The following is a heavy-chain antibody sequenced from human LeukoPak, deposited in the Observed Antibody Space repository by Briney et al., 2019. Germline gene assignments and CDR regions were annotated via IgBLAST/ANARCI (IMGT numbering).Heavy chain of an antibody. Sequence: GASVKVSCKASGGTFSSYAISWVRQAPGQGLEWMGGIIPIFGTANYAQKFQGRVTITADESTSTAYMELSSLRSEDTAVCYCAREGRSQAVPAALYNWFDPWGQGTLVTVSS. CDR1: GGTFSSYA. V-gene: IGHV1-69*01. CDR2: IIPIFGTA. J-gene: IGHJ5*02. D-gene: IGHD2-2*01. CDR3: AREGRSQAVPAALYNWFDP.